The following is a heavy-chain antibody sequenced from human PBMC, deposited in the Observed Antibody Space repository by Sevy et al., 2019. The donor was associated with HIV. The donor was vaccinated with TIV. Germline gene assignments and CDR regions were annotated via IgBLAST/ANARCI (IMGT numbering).Heavy chain of an antibody. CDR1: GFTFSSYA. CDR3: ARGGDCSGGSCYDY. CDR2: ISGSGGST. V-gene: IGHV3-23*01. D-gene: IGHD2-15*01. Sequence: GGSLRLSCAASGFTFSSYAMSWVRQAPGKGLEWVSAISGSGGSTYYADSVKGRFTISRDNSKNTLYLQVSSLRAEDTAVYYCARGGDCSGGSCYDYWGQGTLVTVSS. J-gene: IGHJ4*02.